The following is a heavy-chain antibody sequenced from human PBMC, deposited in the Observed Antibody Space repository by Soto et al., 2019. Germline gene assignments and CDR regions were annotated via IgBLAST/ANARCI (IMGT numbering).Heavy chain of an antibody. J-gene: IGHJ5*02. CDR2: IYYRGST. Sequence: PSETLSLTCTVSGGSISSYYWSWIRQPPGKGLEWIGYIYYRGSTNYNPSLKSRVTISVDTSKNQFSLKLSSVTAADTAVYYCAQTIFGVATNWFDPWGQGTLVTVSS. V-gene: IGHV4-59*01. D-gene: IGHD3-3*01. CDR3: AQTIFGVATNWFDP. CDR1: GGSISSYY.